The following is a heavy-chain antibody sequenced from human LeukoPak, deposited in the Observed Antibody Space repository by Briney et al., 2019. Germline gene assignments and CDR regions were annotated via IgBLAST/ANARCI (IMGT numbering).Heavy chain of an antibody. CDR3: ARIAAAGTSSVHYYYYGMDV. Sequence: PGGSLRLSCTASGFTFSDYYMSWIRQAPGKGLEWIGYIYYSGSTNYNPSLKSRVTISVDTSKNQFSLKLSSVTAADTAVYYCARIAAAGTSSVHYYYYGMDVWGQGTTVTVSS. D-gene: IGHD6-13*01. J-gene: IGHJ6*02. CDR1: GFTFSDYY. V-gene: IGHV4-59*01. CDR2: IYYSGST.